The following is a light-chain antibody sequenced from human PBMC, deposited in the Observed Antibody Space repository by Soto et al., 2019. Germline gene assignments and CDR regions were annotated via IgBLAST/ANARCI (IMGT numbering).Light chain of an antibody. CDR3: QQRSAWPLT. CDR2: DTF. V-gene: IGKV3-11*01. Sequence: EIVLTQSPATLSLSPGERATLSCRASQSVGNFIAWYQQKPGQAPRLLIYDTFNRFTGIPARFSGSGSGTDFTLTINSQDPEDSAVYSSQQRSAWPLTFGGGTRVGNK. J-gene: IGKJ4*02. CDR1: QSVGNF.